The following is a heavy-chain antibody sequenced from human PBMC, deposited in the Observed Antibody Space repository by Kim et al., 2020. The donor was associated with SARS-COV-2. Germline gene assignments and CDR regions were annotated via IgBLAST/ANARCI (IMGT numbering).Heavy chain of an antibody. D-gene: IGHD3-10*01. CDR3: ATPLGSGIDP. V-gene: IGHV4-39*01. Sequence: SETLSLTCTVSGGSISSSSYYWGWIRQPPGKGLEWIGSIYYSGSTYYNPSLKSRVTISVDTSKNQFSLKLSSVTAADTAVYYCATPLGSGIDPWGQGTLVTVSS. CDR1: GGSISSSSYY. J-gene: IGHJ5*02. CDR2: IYYSGST.